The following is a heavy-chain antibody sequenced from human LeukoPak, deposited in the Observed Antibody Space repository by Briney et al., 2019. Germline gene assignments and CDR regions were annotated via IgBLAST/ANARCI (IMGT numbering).Heavy chain of an antibody. CDR1: GFTFDDYA. J-gene: IGHJ3*02. V-gene: IGHV3-9*01. D-gene: IGHD2-2*01. Sequence: GGSLRLSCAASGFTFDDYAMHWVRQAPGKGLEWVSGISWNSGSIGYADSVKGRFTISRDNAKNSPYLQMNSLRAEDTALYYCAKGCSSTTLDAFDIWGQGTMVTVSS. CDR3: AKGCSSTTLDAFDI. CDR2: ISWNSGSI.